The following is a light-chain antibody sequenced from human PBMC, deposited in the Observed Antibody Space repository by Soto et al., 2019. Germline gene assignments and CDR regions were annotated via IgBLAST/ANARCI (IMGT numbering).Light chain of an antibody. V-gene: IGLV3-1*01. CDR2: QDN. CDR3: QAWDSTTGV. CDR1: KLGDKY. Sequence: SYELTQPPSVSVSPGQTASITCSGDKLGDKYAFWYQQKPGQSPVLVIYQDNKRPSGIPERLSGSNSGNTATLTISGTQALDEADYYCQAWDSTTGVFGGGTNRT. J-gene: IGLJ2*01.